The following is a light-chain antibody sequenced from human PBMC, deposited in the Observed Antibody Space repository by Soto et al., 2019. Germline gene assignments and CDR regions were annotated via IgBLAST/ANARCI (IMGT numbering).Light chain of an antibody. CDR3: KQSYRNPIT. Sequence: DIQMTQSPSSLSASVEDRVITTCRASQSISNHLNWYQQKPGKAHKLLIFAASSLQSGVHSRFSGSRSGPDFTLTIRSLQPEDFATYFCKQSYRNPITFGQGTRLEI. J-gene: IGKJ5*01. V-gene: IGKV1-39*01. CDR1: QSISNH. CDR2: AAS.